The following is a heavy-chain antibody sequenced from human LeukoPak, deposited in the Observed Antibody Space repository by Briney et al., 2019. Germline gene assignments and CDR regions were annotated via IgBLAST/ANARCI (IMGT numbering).Heavy chain of an antibody. V-gene: IGHV3-30*04. CDR3: ARTDFDY. CDR1: GFTFSSYA. J-gene: IGHJ4*02. Sequence: GGSLRLSCAASGFTFSSYAMHWVRQAPGKGLEWVAVISYGGSNKYYADSVKGRFTISRDNSKNTLYLQMNSLRAEDTAVYYCARTDFDYWGQGTLVTVSS. CDR2: ISYGGSNK.